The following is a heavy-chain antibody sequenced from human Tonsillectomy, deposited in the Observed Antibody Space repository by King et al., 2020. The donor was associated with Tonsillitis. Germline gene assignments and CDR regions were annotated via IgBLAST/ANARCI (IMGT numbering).Heavy chain of an antibody. J-gene: IGHJ5*02. Sequence: QLQESGPGLVKPSETPSLTCIVSDDSISSYYWSWIRQPAGKGLEWIGRIYISGDTNYNPSLNSRVTMSLDASKNQFSLKLSSVTAADTAVYYCARAIDSSGYYYGWFDPWGQGTLVTVSS. CDR1: DDSISSYY. CDR2: IYISGDT. CDR3: ARAIDSSGYYYGWFDP. V-gene: IGHV4-4*07. D-gene: IGHD3-22*01.